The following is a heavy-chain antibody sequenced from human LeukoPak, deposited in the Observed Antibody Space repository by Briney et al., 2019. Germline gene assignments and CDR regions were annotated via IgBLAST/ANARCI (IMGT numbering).Heavy chain of an antibody. D-gene: IGHD6-6*01. V-gene: IGHV3-21*01. J-gene: IGHJ5*02. Sequence: PGGSLRLSCAASGFTFSSYSMNWVRQAPGKGLEWVSSICSSSYIYYADSVKGRFTISRDNAKNSLYLQMNSLRAEDTAVYYCARGVAARHWFDPWGQGTLVTVSS. CDR1: GFTFSSYS. CDR2: ICSSSYI. CDR3: ARGVAARHWFDP.